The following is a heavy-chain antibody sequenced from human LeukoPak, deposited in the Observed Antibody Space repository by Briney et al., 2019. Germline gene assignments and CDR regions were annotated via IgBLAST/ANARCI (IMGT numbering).Heavy chain of an antibody. D-gene: IGHD1-26*01. Sequence: GASVKVSCKASGYTFTSYGISWVRQAPGQGLEWMGWISAYNGNTNYAQKLQGRVTMTTDTSTSTAYMELRSLRSDDTAVYYCARDLGTPYSGRYYYYYGMDVWGQGTTVTVSS. J-gene: IGHJ6*02. CDR1: GYTFTSYG. CDR3: ARDLGTPYSGRYYYYYGMDV. CDR2: ISAYNGNT. V-gene: IGHV1-18*01.